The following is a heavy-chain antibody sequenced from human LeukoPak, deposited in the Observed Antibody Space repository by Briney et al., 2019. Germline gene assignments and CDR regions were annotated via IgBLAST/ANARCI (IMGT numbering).Heavy chain of an antibody. Sequence: PGGSLRLSCAASGFTVSSNYMSWVRQAPGKGLEWVSVIYSGGSTYYTDSVKGRFTISRDNSKNTLYLQMNSLRAEDTAVYYCARDPYDSSGYYYYPWGQGTLVTVSS. D-gene: IGHD3-22*01. CDR2: IYSGGST. CDR3: ARDPYDSSGYYYYP. J-gene: IGHJ5*02. CDR1: GFTVSSNY. V-gene: IGHV3-66*01.